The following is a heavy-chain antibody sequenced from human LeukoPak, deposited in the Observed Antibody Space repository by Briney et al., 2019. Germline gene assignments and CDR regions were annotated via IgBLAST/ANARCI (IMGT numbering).Heavy chain of an antibody. D-gene: IGHD2-2*01. J-gene: IGHJ6*03. CDR3: ARDSLVPAANRGGYYYMDV. CDR2: INPNSGGT. V-gene: IGHV1-2*02. CDR1: GYTFTGYY. Sequence: GASVKVSCKASGYTFTGYYMHWVRQAPGQGLEWMGWINPNSGGTNYAQKFQGRVTMTRDTSISTAYMELSRLRSDDTAVYYCARDSLVPAANRGGYYYMDVWGKGTTVTVSS.